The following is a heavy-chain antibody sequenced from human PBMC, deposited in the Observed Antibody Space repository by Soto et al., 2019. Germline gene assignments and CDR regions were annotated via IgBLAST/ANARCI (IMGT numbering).Heavy chain of an antibody. J-gene: IGHJ5*02. V-gene: IGHV4-39*01. CDR1: GGSISSSSYY. CDR3: ARPDGESYSSSWYDPGWFDP. D-gene: IGHD6-13*01. CDR2: IYYSGST. Sequence: QLQLQESGPGLVKPSETLSLTCTVSGGSISSSSYYWGWIRQPPGKGLEWIGSIYYSGSTYYNPSLKSRVTISVDTSKNQFSLKLSSVTAADTAVYYCARPDGESYSSSWYDPGWFDPWGQGTLVTVSS.